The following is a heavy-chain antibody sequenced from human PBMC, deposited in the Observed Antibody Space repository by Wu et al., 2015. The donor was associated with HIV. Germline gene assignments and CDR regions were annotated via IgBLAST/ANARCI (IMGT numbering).Heavy chain of an antibody. CDR3: ATSLKPAAIPAFDI. CDR2: TNIYSDT. CDR1: GYTFTSYG. D-gene: IGHD2-2*02. J-gene: IGHJ3*02. V-gene: IGHV1-18*01. Sequence: QPQLVQSGVEVKKPGASVKVSCKASGYTFTSYGISWVRQAPGQGLEWMGWTNIYSDTNYAQKFQDRVTVTTDTSTSTAYMELRSLRSDDTAVYYCATSLKPAAIPAFDIWGQGTMVTVSS.